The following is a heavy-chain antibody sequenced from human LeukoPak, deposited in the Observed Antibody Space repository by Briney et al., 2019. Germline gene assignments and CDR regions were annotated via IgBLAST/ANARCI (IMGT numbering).Heavy chain of an antibody. CDR2: IYYSGST. D-gene: IGHD3-16*01. CDR1: GGSISSYY. V-gene: IGHV4-59*12. CDR3: ARDGGLWYYFDY. J-gene: IGHJ4*02. Sequence: PSETLSLTCTVSGGSISSYYWSWIRQPPGKGLEWVGYIYYSGSTNYNPSLKSRVTISVDRSKNQFSRKLSSVTAADTAVYYCARDGGLWYYFDYWGQGTLVTVSS.